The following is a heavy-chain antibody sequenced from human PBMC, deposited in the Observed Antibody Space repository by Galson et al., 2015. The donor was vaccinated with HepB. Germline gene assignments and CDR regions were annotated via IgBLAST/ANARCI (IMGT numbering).Heavy chain of an antibody. CDR3: AKDRQNIVVVPAAPYYYGMDV. Sequence: SLRLSCAASGFTFSSYGMHWVRQAPGKGLEWVAVISYDGSNKYYADSVKGRFTISRDNSKNTLYLQMNSLRAEDTAVYYCAKDRQNIVVVPAAPYYYGMDVWGQGTTVTVSS. CDR1: GFTFSSYG. V-gene: IGHV3-30*18. CDR2: ISYDGSNK. D-gene: IGHD2-2*01. J-gene: IGHJ6*02.